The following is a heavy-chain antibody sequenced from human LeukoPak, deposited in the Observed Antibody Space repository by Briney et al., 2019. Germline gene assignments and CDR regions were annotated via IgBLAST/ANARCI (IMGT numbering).Heavy chain of an antibody. J-gene: IGHJ6*04. V-gene: IGHV3-21*01. CDR3: AELGITMIGGV. D-gene: IGHD3-10*02. Sequence: GGSLRLSCAASGFTFSSYAMNWVRQAPGKGLEWVAAISTTSGNIYYADSVKGRFTIFRDNAKNSLYLQMNSLRAEDTAVYYCAELGITMIGGVWGKRTTVTISS. CDR2: ISTTSGNI. CDR1: GFTFSSYA.